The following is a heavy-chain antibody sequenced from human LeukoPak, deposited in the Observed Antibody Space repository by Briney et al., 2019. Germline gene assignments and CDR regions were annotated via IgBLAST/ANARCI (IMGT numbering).Heavy chain of an antibody. CDR2: INSDGSST. CDR3: ATSSGYYLDFDY. V-gene: IGHV3-74*01. Sequence: PGGSLRLSCAASGFTFSSYWMHWVRQAPGKGLVWVSRINSDGSSTSYADSVKGRFTISRDNAKNTLYLQMNSLRAEDTAVYYCATSSGYYLDFDYWGQGTLVTASS. D-gene: IGHD3-22*01. J-gene: IGHJ4*02. CDR1: GFTFSSYW.